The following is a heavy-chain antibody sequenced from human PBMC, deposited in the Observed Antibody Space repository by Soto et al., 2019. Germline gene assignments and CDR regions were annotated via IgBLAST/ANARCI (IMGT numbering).Heavy chain of an antibody. CDR2: IYPGDSDT. V-gene: IGHV5-51*01. CDR1: GYSFTSYW. J-gene: IGHJ3*02. D-gene: IGHD2-2*01. Sequence: GESLKISCKGSGYSFTSYWIGWVRQMPGKGLEWMGIIYPGDSDTRYSPSFQGQVTISADKSISTAYLQWSGLKASDTAMYYCARRDVVVPAAMTAFDIWGQGTMVTGSS. CDR3: ARRDVVVPAAMTAFDI.